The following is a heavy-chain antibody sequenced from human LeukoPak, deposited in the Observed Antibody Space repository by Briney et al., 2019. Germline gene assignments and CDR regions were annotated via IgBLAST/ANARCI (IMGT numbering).Heavy chain of an antibody. J-gene: IGHJ5*02. CDR3: ARDVRHRYCSSTSCYRGWFDP. D-gene: IGHD2-2*01. CDR1: GFTFSSYE. Sequence: PGGSLRLSCAASGFTFSSYEMNWVRQAPGKGLEWVSYISSSGSTIYYADSVKGRFTISRDNAKNSLYLQMNSLRAEDTAVYYCARDVRHRYCSSTSCYRGWFDPWGRGTLVTVSS. V-gene: IGHV3-48*03. CDR2: ISSSGSTI.